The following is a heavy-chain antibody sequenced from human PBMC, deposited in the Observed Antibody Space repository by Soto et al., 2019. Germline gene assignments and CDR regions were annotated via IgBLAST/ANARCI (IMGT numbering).Heavy chain of an antibody. V-gene: IGHV3-9*01. D-gene: IGHD6-13*01. J-gene: IGHJ4*02. Sequence: GGSLRLSCAASGFPFDDYAMHWVRQAPGKGLEWVPGISWNSGSIGYADSVKGRFTISRDNAKNSLYLQMNSLRAEDTALYYCASSSWYGASIDYWGQGTLVTVSS. CDR1: GFPFDDYA. CDR3: ASSSWYGASIDY. CDR2: ISWNSGSI.